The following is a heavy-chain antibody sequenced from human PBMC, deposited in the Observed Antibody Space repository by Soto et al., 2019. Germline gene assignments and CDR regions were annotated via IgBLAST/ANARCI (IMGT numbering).Heavy chain of an antibody. J-gene: IGHJ4*02. CDR1: GCTFSDYY. D-gene: IGHD2-8*01. CDR3: AKVLMVYAIYYFDY. Sequence: PGGSLRLSCAGSGCTFSDYYMSCIRQAPGKGLEWVSYISSSSSYTYYADSVKGRLTISRDNSKNTLYLQMNSLRAEDTAVYYCAKVLMVYAIYYFDYWGQGTLVTVSS. V-gene: IGHV3-11*03. CDR2: ISSSSSYT.